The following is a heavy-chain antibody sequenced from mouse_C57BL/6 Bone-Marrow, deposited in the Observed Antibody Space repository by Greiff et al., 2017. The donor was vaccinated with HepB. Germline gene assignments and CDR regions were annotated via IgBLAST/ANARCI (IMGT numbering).Heavy chain of an antibody. CDR1: GYTFTSYT. D-gene: IGHD1-1*01. CDR2: INPSSGYT. Sequence: QVHVKQSGAELARPGASVKMSCKASGYTFTSYTMHWVKQRPGQGLEWIGYINPSSGYTKYNQKFKDKATLTADKSSSTAYMQRSSLTSEDSAVYYCARGYYGSKDYWGQGTTLTVSS. J-gene: IGHJ2*01. CDR3: ARGYYGSKDY. V-gene: IGHV1-4*01.